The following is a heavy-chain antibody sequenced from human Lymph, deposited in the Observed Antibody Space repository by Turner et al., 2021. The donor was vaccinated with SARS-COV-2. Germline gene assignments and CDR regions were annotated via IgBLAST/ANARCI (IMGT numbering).Heavy chain of an antibody. CDR3: ARALSGSYFRPFDY. Sequence: QVQLVESGGGVVQPGRSLRLSCAASGFTFSSYAMRWVRQAPGKGLEWVALISYDGINKYYADSVKGRFTISRDNSKNTLYLQMNSLRAEDTAVYYCARALSGSYFRPFDYWGQGTLVTVSS. J-gene: IGHJ4*02. CDR2: ISYDGINK. D-gene: IGHD1-26*01. V-gene: IGHV3-30-3*01. CDR1: GFTFSSYA.